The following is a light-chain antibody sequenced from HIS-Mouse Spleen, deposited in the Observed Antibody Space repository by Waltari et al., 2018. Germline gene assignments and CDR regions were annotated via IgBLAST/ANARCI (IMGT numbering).Light chain of an antibody. Sequence: QSALTQPASVSGSPGQSITISCTGTSSDVGSYHLVSWYQPHPGKAPKLMMYEGSKRHSGVSNRFSGSKSGNTASLTIAGLQAEDEADYYCCSYAGSSTWVFGGGTKLTVL. V-gene: IGLV2-23*01. J-gene: IGLJ3*02. CDR1: SSDVGSYHL. CDR3: CSYAGSSTWV. CDR2: EGS.